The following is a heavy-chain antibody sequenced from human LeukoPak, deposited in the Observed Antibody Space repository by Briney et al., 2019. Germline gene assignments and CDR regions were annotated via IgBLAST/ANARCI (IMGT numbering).Heavy chain of an antibody. D-gene: IGHD3-22*01. J-gene: IGHJ4*02. CDR3: ARDLNSYDSSGYYLY. CDR2: ISSSSSYI. V-gene: IGHV3-21*01. CDR1: GFTFSSYS. Sequence: PGGSLRLSCAASGFTFSSYSMNWVRQAPGKGLEWVSSISSSSSYIYYADSVKGRFTISRDNAKNSLYLQMNSLRAEDTAVYYCARDLNSYDSSGYYLYWGQGTLVTVSS.